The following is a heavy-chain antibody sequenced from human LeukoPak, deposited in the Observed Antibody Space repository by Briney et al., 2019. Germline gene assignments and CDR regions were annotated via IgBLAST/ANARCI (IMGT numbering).Heavy chain of an antibody. D-gene: IGHD4-23*01. CDR1: GGTFSSYA. CDR2: IIPIFGTA. Sequence: SVKVSCKASGGTFSSYAISWVRQAPGQGLEWMGRIIPIFGTANYAQKFQGRVTITTDESTSTAYMELSSLRSEDTAVYYCARDRVWYSNYGDNYCFDYWGQGTLVTVSS. V-gene: IGHV1-69*05. J-gene: IGHJ4*02. CDR3: ARDRVWYSNYGDNYCFDY.